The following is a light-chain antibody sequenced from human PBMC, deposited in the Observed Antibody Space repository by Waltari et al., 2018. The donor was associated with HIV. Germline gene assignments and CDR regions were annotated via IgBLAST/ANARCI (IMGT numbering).Light chain of an antibody. CDR3: QQYNSYPYT. CDR1: QSISSW. J-gene: IGKJ2*01. Sequence: DIQMTQSPSTLSASVGDRVTITCRASQSISSWLAWYQQKPGKAPKLLVYKASSLESGVPSRFSGSGSGTEFTLTISSLQPDDFATYYCQQYNSYPYTFGQGTKLEIK. CDR2: KAS. V-gene: IGKV1-5*03.